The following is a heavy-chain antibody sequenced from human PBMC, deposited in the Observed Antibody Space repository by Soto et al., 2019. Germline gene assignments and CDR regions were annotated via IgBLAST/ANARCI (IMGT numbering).Heavy chain of an antibody. V-gene: IGHV4-38-2*01. CDR3: ARSNRDYYERGGFNYADDAFNC. CDR1: GQSISGAYY. CDR2: IFHSHREGH. J-gene: IGHJ3*01. D-gene: IGHD3-22*01. Sequence: LSLTCAVSGQSISGAYYWGWIGQPPGKGLEWIASIFHSHREGHYFNPSLKSRVTISVDTSKNQFFLRLNSVSAADTAVYYCARSNRDYYERGGFNYADDAFNCWGKGTVV.